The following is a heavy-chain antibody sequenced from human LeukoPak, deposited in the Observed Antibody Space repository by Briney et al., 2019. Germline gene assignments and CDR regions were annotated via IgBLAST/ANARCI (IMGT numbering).Heavy chain of an antibody. D-gene: IGHD1-26*01. CDR3: ARGAAGYVGASSFDY. V-gene: IGHV3-21*01. CDR1: GFTFSSYS. J-gene: IGHJ4*02. Sequence: GGSLRLSCAASGFTFSSYSMNWVRQAPGKGLEWVSSISSSTTYISYPDSVKGRFTISRDNAKNSLYLQMNSLRAEDTAVYYCARGAAGYVGASSFDYWGQGTLVTVSS. CDR2: ISSSTTYI.